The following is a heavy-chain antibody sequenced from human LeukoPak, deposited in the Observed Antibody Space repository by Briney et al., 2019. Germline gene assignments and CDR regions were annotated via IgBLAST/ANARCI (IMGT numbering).Heavy chain of an antibody. D-gene: IGHD3-10*01. J-gene: IGHJ3*02. CDR1: GFTFSTYT. V-gene: IGHV3-21*01. CDR2: ISSSSYFI. Sequence: GGSLRLSCAASGFTFSTYTMNWVRQAPGKGLEWVSSISSSSYFIYYADSVRGRFTISRDNAKNSLYLQMNSLRDEDTAVYYCAKDPWFGELFAAFDIWGQGTMVTVSS. CDR3: AKDPWFGELFAAFDI.